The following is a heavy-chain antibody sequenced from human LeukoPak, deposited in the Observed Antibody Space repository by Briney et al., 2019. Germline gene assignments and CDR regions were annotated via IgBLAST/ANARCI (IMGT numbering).Heavy chain of an antibody. Sequence: PSETLSLTCTVSGYSISSGYYWGWIRQPPGKGLEWIGSIYHSGSTYYNPSLKSRVTISVDTSKNQFSLKLSSVTAADMAVFYCARVPHSSSSEWFDPWGQGTLVTVSS. CDR1: GYSISSGYY. CDR2: IYHSGST. J-gene: IGHJ5*02. D-gene: IGHD6-6*01. V-gene: IGHV4-38-2*02. CDR3: ARVPHSSSSEWFDP.